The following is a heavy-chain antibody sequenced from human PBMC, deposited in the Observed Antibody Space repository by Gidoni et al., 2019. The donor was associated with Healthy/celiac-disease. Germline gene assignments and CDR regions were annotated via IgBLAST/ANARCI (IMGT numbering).Heavy chain of an antibody. CDR1: SSW. CDR2: IYPGDSAT. J-gene: IGHJ4*02. Sequence: SSWIGWVRQIPGKGLEWLGIIYPGDSATSYSPSFQGQVTISADKSISTAYLQWSSLKASDTAMYSCARRGVHGDSPFDYWGQGTLVNVSS. D-gene: IGHD4-17*01. V-gene: IGHV5-51*01. CDR3: ARRGVHGDSPFDY.